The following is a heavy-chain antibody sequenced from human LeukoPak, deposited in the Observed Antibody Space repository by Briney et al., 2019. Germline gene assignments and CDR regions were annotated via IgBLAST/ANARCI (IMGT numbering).Heavy chain of an antibody. D-gene: IGHD3-10*01. CDR2: TGSGGST. Sequence: GGSLRLSCAASGFTFSSYAMSWVRQAPGKGLEWVSTTGSGGSTSYADSVKGRFTISRDNSKNTLYLQMNSLRAEDTAVYYCASRGRCYFDFWGQGTLATVSS. CDR3: ASRGRCYFDF. CDR1: GFTFSSYA. J-gene: IGHJ4*02. V-gene: IGHV3-23*01.